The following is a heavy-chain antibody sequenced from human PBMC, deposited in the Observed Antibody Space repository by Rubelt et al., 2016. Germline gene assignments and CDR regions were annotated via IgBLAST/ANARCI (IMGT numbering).Heavy chain of an antibody. Sequence: QVQLVESGGGVVQPGRSLRLSCAASGFTFSSYGMHWVRQAPGKGLEWVAVIWYDGSNKYYADSVKGRFTISRDNSKNTLYLQMNSLRAEDTAVYYCASITYGSGSWPDYWGQGTLVTVSS. CDR3: ASITYGSGSWPDY. V-gene: IGHV3-33*01. D-gene: IGHD3-10*01. J-gene: IGHJ4*02. CDR2: IWYDGSNK. CDR1: GFTFSSYG.